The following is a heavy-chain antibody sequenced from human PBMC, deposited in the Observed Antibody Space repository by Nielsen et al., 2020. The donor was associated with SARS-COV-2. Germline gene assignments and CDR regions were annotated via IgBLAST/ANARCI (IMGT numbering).Heavy chain of an antibody. CDR2: VSYSGST. V-gene: IGHV4-59*08. J-gene: IGHJ4*02. CDR1: SGSISSYY. CDR3: ARQGYSYGPA. D-gene: IGHD5-18*01. Sequence: SETLSLTCTVSSGSISSYYWSWFRQPPGQGLEWIGYVSYSGSTDSNPSLKSRVTISVDTSKNQFSLRLSSVTAADTAVYYCARQGYSYGPAWGQGTLVTVSS.